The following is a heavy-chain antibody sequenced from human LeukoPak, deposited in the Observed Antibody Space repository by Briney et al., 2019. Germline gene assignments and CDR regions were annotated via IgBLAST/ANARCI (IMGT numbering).Heavy chain of an antibody. V-gene: IGHV1-2*02. J-gene: IGHJ4*02. CDR2: INPNSGGT. CDR1: GYTFTGCY. CDR3: ARVPNYDILTGYYPFDY. Sequence: ASVKVSCKASGYTFTGCYMHWVRQAPGQGLEWMGWINPNSGGTNYAQKFQGRVTMTRDTSISTAYMELSRLRSDDTAVYYCARVPNYDILTGYYPFDYWGQGTLATVSS. D-gene: IGHD3-9*01.